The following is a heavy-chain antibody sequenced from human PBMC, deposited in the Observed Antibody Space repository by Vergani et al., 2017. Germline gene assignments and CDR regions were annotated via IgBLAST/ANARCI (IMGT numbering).Heavy chain of an antibody. J-gene: IGHJ5*02. CDR2: LSASDRRT. V-gene: IGHV3-23*01. Sequence: EVQLLESGGDLVQPGGSLRLSCAASGFTFIMHAMSWVRQAPGKGLEWVSTLSASDRRTHYADSVKGRFTISRDNSKNTVYLQINSLRAEDTALYHCAKNRMSHVVVPDWLDPWGQGTLVTVSS. D-gene: IGHD6-6*01. CDR3: AKNRMSHVVVPDWLDP. CDR1: GFTFIMHA.